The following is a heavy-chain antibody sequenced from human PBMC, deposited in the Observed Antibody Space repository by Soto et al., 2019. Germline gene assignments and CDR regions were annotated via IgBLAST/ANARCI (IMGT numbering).Heavy chain of an antibody. D-gene: IGHD2-2*01. CDR3: ARVRYCSSTSCYLPFDY. Sequence: EVQLVQSGAEVKKPGESLRISCKGSGYSFTSYWISWVRQMPGKGLEWMGRIDPSDSYTNYSPSFQGHVTISADKSISTAYLQWSSLKASDTAMYYCARVRYCSSTSCYLPFDYWGQGTLVTVSS. V-gene: IGHV5-10-1*03. CDR2: IDPSDSYT. J-gene: IGHJ4*02. CDR1: GYSFTSYW.